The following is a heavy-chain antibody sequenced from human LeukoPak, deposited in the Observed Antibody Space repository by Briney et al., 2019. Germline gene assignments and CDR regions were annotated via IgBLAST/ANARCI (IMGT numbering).Heavy chain of an antibody. CDR2: INHSGST. Sequence: NTSETLSLTCAVYGGSFSGYYWSWIRQPPGKGLEWIGEINHSGSTNYNPSLKSRVTISVDTSKNQFSLKLSSVTAADTAVYYCARVRIMITFGGVIVKSGFDYWGQGTLVTVSS. CDR1: GGSFSGYY. CDR3: ARVRIMITFGGVIVKSGFDY. D-gene: IGHD3-16*02. J-gene: IGHJ4*02. V-gene: IGHV4-34*01.